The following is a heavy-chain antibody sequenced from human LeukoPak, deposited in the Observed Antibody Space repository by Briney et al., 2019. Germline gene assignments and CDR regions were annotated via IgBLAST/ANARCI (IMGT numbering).Heavy chain of an antibody. CDR2: VYHSGST. D-gene: IGHD3-16*02. Sequence: PSETLSLTCTVSGDSISSSSYYWGWIRQPPGKGLEWIGSVYHSGSTYHTPSLKSRVTISVDTSNNRFSLKLNSVTAADTAVYYCARQMWRSDRNYFDYWGQGTLVIVSS. CDR1: GDSISSSSYY. CDR3: ARQMWRSDRNYFDY. J-gene: IGHJ4*02. V-gene: IGHV4-39*01.